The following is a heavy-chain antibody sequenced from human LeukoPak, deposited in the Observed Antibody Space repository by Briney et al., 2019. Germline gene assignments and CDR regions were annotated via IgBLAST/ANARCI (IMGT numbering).Heavy chain of an antibody. CDR2: IKQDGSEK. J-gene: IGHJ4*02. D-gene: IGHD6-6*01. Sequence: GGSLRLSCAASGFTFSSYWMSWVRQAPGKELEWLAYIKQDGSEKYYVDSVKGRFTISRDNAKNSLYLQMNSLRVEDTAVYYCARAGIAARANSLGYWGQGTLVTVSS. V-gene: IGHV3-7*01. CDR3: ARAGIAARANSLGY. CDR1: GFTFSSYW.